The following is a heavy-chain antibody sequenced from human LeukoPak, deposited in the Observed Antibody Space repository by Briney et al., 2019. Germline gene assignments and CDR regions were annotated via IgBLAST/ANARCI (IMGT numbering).Heavy chain of an antibody. D-gene: IGHD1-1*01. Sequence: ASVKVSCKASGYTFTGYYMHWVRQAPGQGLEWMGWINPNSGGINYAQKFQGRVTMTRDTSISTAYMELSRLRSDDTAVYYCAREATGTTGNYYGMDVWGQGTTVTVSS. V-gene: IGHV1-2*02. CDR3: AREATGTTGNYYGMDV. J-gene: IGHJ6*02. CDR2: INPNSGGI. CDR1: GYTFTGYY.